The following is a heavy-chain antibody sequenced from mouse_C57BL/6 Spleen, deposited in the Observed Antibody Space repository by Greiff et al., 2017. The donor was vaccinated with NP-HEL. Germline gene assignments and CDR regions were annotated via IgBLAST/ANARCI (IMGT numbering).Heavy chain of an antibody. CDR3: AMERVGYYAMDY. Sequence: QVQLQQSGAELVRPGTSVKVSCKASGYAFTNYLIEWVKQRPGQGLEWIGVINPGSGGTNYNEKFKGKATLTADKSSSTAYMQLSSLTSDDSAVYFCAMERVGYYAMDYWGQGTSVTVSS. CDR2: INPGSGGT. D-gene: IGHD1-3*01. V-gene: IGHV1-54*01. CDR1: GYAFTNYL. J-gene: IGHJ4*01.